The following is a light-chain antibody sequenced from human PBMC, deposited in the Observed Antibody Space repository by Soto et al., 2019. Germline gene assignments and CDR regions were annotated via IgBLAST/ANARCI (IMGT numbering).Light chain of an antibody. J-gene: IGLJ1*01. CDR1: SSDIGAYNY. Sequence: SVLTQPASVSGSTGQSITISCAGTSSDIGAYNYVSWYQHLPGKAPKLIIYDVVTRPSGISTRFSASKSGNTASLTISGLQAEDEADYYCSSYTTRNTEVFGTGTKVTVL. CDR3: SSYTTRNTEV. CDR2: DVV. V-gene: IGLV2-14*03.